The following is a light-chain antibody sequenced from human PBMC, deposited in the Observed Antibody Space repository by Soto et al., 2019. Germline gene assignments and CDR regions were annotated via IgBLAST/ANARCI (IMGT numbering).Light chain of an antibody. J-gene: IGLJ1*01. V-gene: IGLV1-44*01. CDR1: RSNIGSNT. Sequence: QSVLTQPPSASGTPGQRVTISCSGSRSNIGSNTVNWYQQLPGTSPKLLIYSNNQRPSGVPDRFSGSKSGTSASLAISGLQSEAEADYYCAAWDDSLTGYVFGTGTKLTVL. CDR3: AAWDDSLTGYV. CDR2: SNN.